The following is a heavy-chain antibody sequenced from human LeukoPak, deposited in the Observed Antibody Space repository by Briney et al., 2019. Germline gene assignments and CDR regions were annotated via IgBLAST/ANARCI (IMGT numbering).Heavy chain of an antibody. J-gene: IGHJ3*02. CDR1: GFSFSTYA. Sequence: GGSLRLSCSASGFSFSTYAMTWVCQAPGKGLEWVSVISGSGGTTAYADSVKGRFSISRDNSKSMPSLQMNSLRAEDTAIYYCAKNEGTAAAGAGDAFDIWGQGTMVTVSS. D-gene: IGHD6-13*01. CDR3: AKNEGTAAAGAGDAFDI. V-gene: IGHV3-23*01. CDR2: ISGSGGTT.